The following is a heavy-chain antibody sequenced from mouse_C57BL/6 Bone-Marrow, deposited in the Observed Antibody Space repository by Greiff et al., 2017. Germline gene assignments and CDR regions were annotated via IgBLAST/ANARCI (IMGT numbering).Heavy chain of an antibody. CDR1: GYTFTSYW. D-gene: IGHD2-4*01. CDR2: IDPSDSYT. Sequence: QVQLQQPGAELVKPGASVKLSCKASGYTFTSYWMQWVKQRPGQGLEWIGEIDPSDSYTNYNQKFKGKATLSVDTSSSTAYMQLSSLTSEDSAVYYCARYYDYAGYFAVWGTGTTVTVSS. J-gene: IGHJ1*03. CDR3: ARYYDYAGYFAV. V-gene: IGHV1-50*01.